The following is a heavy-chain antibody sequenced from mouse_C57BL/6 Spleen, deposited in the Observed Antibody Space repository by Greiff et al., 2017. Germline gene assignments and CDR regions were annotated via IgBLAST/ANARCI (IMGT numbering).Heavy chain of an antibody. CDR2: ISSGGDYI. D-gene: IGHD5-5*01. Sequence: EVKLVESGEGLVKPGGSLKLSCAASGFTFSSYAMSWVRQTPEKRLEWVAYISSGGDYIYYADTVKGRFTISRDNARNTLYLQMSSLKSEDTAMYYCTRDRLPYWYLDVWGTGTTVTVSS. V-gene: IGHV5-9-1*02. CDR3: TRDRLPYWYLDV. J-gene: IGHJ1*03. CDR1: GFTFSSYA.